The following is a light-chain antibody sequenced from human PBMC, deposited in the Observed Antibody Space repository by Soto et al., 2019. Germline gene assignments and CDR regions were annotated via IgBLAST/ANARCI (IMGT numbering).Light chain of an antibody. CDR1: QSVSSN. J-gene: IGKJ1*01. V-gene: IGKV3-15*01. CDR2: GAS. CDR3: QQYNNWPPDRT. Sequence: EIVMTQSPATLSVSPGERATLSCRASQSVSSNLAWYQQKPGQAPRLLIYGASTRATGIPARFSGSGSGTKFPLTITSLQSEDFAIYFCQQYNNWPPDRTFGQGTKVEIK.